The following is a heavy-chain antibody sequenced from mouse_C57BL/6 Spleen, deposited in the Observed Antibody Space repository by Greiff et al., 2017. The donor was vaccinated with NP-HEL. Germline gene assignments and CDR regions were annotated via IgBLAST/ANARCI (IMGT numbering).Heavy chain of an antibody. CDR1: GYTFTSYW. Sequence: VQLQQPGAELVKPGASVKLSCKASGYTFTSYWMHWVKQRPGQGLEWIGMIHPNSGSTNYNEKFKSKATLTVDKSSSTAYMQLSSLTSEDSAVYYCARKRGLYYAMDYWGQGTSVTVSS. J-gene: IGHJ4*01. V-gene: IGHV1-64*01. D-gene: IGHD6-1*01. CDR2: IHPNSGST. CDR3: ARKRGLYYAMDY.